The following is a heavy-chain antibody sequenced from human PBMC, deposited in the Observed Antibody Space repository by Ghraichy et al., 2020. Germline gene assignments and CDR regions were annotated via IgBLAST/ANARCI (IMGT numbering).Heavy chain of an antibody. CDR3: ARGRRLDY. CDR1: GGSFSGYY. V-gene: IGHV4-34*01. J-gene: IGHJ4*02. CDR2: INHSGST. D-gene: IGHD6-25*01. Sequence: LSLTCAVYGGSFSGYYWSWIRQPPGKGLEWIGEINHSGSTNYNPSLKSRVTISVDTSKNQFSLKLSSVTAADTAVYYCARGRRLDYWGQGTLVTVSS.